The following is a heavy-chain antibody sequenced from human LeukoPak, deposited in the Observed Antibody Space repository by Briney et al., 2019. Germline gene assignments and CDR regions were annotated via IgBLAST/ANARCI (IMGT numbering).Heavy chain of an antibody. CDR2: IKRDGSER. D-gene: IGHD1-1*01. V-gene: IGHV3-7*01. J-gene: IGHJ3*02. Sequence: PGGSLRLSCAASGFTFSRYWMNWVRQAPGAGLEGVANIKRDGSERYYVDSVKGRFTISRDNAKNSLYLQMNSLRAEDTAVYYCAREDWNDGDAFDIWGQGTMVTVSS. CDR3: AREDWNDGDAFDI. CDR1: GFTFSRYW.